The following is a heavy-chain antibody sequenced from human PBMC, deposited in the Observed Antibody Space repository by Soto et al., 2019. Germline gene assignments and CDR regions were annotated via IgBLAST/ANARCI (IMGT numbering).Heavy chain of an antibody. V-gene: IGHV1-69*13. CDR2: IIPIFGTA. Sequence: ASVKVSCKASGGTFSSYAISWVRQAPGQGLEWMGGIIPIFGTANYAQKFQGRVTITADESTSTAYMELSSLRSEDTAVYYCARAKVADWSEVYYYYYYGMDVWGQGTTVTVSS. CDR3: ARAKVADWSEVYYYYYYGMDV. CDR1: GGTFSSYA. J-gene: IGHJ6*02. D-gene: IGHD1-1*01.